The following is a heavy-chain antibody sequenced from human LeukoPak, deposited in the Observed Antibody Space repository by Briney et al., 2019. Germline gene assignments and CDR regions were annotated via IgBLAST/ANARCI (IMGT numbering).Heavy chain of an antibody. J-gene: IGHJ5*02. D-gene: IGHD3-22*01. V-gene: IGHV3-15*01. CDR3: TTDHDDAHYYYDIEFDP. CDR1: GFTFSSYA. CDR2: IKSKTDGGTT. Sequence: GGSLRLSCAASGFTFSSYAMSWVRQAPGKGLEWVGRIKSKTDGGTTDYAAPVKGRFTISRDDSKNTLYLQMNSLKTEDTAVYYCTTDHDDAHYYYDIEFDPWGQGTLVTVSS.